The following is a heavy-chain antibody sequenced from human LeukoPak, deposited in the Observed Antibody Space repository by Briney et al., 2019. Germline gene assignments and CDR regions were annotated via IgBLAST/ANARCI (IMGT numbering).Heavy chain of an antibody. CDR3: ARHDGAYAVSGIYYYYYHGMDV. CDR2: INPNSGGT. D-gene: IGHD2-21*01. CDR1: GYTFTGYY. V-gene: IGHV1-2*02. Sequence: ASVKVSCKASGYTFTGYYMHWVRQAPGQGLEWMGWINPNSGGTNYAQKFQGRVTMTRDTSISTAYMELSRLRSDDTAVYYCARHDGAYAVSGIYYYYYHGMDVWGQGTTVTVSS. J-gene: IGHJ6*02.